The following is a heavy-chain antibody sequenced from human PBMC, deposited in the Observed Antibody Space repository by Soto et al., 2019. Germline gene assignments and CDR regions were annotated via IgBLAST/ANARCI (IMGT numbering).Heavy chain of an antibody. CDR3: ARDQGAAAGIQGYNWFDP. D-gene: IGHD6-13*01. J-gene: IGHJ5*02. CDR1: GGSISSYY. Sequence: PSETPSLTCTVSGGSISSYYWSWIRQPPGKGLEWIGYIYYSGSTNYNPSLKSRVTISVDTSKNQFSLKLSSVTAADTAVYYCARDQGAAAGIQGYNWFDPWGQGTLVTVSS. CDR2: IYYSGST. V-gene: IGHV4-59*01.